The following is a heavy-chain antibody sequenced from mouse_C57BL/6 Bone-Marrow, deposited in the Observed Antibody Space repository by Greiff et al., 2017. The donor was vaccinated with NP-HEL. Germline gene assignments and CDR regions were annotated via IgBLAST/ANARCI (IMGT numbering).Heavy chain of an antibody. J-gene: IGHJ3*01. CDR2: IWSGGGT. CDR3: ARMGDYDYPWFAY. Sequence: VQLQQSGPGLVQPSQSLSITCTVSGFSLTSYGVHWVRQSPGKGLEWLGVIWSGGGTDYNAAFISRLSISKDKSKSQVFFKMNSPQADDTAIYSCARMGDYDYPWFAYWGQGTLVTVSA. CDR1: GFSLTSYG. D-gene: IGHD2-4*01. V-gene: IGHV2-2*01.